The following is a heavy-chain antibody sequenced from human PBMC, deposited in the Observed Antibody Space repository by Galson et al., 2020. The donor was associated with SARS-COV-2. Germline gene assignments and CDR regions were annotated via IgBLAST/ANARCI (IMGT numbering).Heavy chain of an antibody. J-gene: IGHJ5*02. CDR2: ICYDGSNK. D-gene: IGHD3-9*01. Sequence: GGSLRLSCAASRFTFSSYGMHWVRQAPGKGLEWVAVICYDGSNKYYADSVKGRFTISRDNSKNTLYLQMNSLRAEDTAVYYCAKEGVHYDILTGYYRGWFDPWGQGTLVTVSS. CDR3: AKEGVHYDILTGYYRGWFDP. CDR1: RFTFSSYG. V-gene: IGHV3-33*06.